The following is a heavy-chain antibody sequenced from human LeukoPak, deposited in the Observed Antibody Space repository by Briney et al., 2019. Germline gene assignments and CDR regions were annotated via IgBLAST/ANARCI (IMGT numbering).Heavy chain of an antibody. CDR1: GFTVSSNY. Sequence: GGSLRLSCAASGFTVSSNYMSWVRQAPGKGLEWVSVIYSGGSTYYADSVKGRFTISRDNSKNTLYLQMNSLRAEDTAVYYCAREDNFWSGYSGVGMDVWGQGTTVTVSS. J-gene: IGHJ6*02. D-gene: IGHD3-3*01. CDR2: IYSGGST. V-gene: IGHV3-53*01. CDR3: AREDNFWSGYSGVGMDV.